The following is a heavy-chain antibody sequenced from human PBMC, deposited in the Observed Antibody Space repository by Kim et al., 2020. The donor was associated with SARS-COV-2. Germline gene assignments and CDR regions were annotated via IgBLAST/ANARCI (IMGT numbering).Heavy chain of an antibody. CDR2: ISSNGGST. Sequence: GGSLRLSCSASGFTFSSYAMHWVRQAPGKGLEYVSAISSNGGSTYYADSVKGRFTISRDNSKNTLYLQMSSLRAEDTAVYYCVKIGRNTYYYDSSGRPDYWGQGTLVTVSS. CDR3: VKIGRNTYYYDSSGRPDY. J-gene: IGHJ4*02. CDR1: GFTFSSYA. V-gene: IGHV3-64D*09. D-gene: IGHD3-22*01.